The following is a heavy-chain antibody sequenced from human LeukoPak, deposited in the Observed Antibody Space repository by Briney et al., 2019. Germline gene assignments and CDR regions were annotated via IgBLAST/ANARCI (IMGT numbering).Heavy chain of an antibody. CDR1: GFTVSGTH. D-gene: IGHD3-16*01. V-gene: IGHV3-53*01. Sequence: PGASLRLSRAASGFTVSGTHMSSVRPAPRKGLEWVSAMYTGGTTYYPDSLMGGFTLSRDKPRNTLFLHMHTLRRDHNAALYCAKDGATSGGGLASWGQGTLVTVS. J-gene: IGHJ4*02. CDR2: MYTGGTT. CDR3: AKDGATSGGGLAS.